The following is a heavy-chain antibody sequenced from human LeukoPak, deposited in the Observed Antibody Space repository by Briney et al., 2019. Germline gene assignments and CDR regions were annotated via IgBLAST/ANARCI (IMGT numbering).Heavy chain of an antibody. CDR3: IRYASGSRYEGAV. J-gene: IGHJ6*02. CDR2: IGGGGFRT. Sequence: GGSLRLSCAASEFTFSSYAMSWVRQAPGKGLEWVSGIGGGGFRTYYADSVKGRFTISRDNSKSTVYLQMDSLTADDTAVYYCIRYASGSRYEGAVWGPGTTVTVSS. V-gene: IGHV3-23*01. CDR1: EFTFSSYA. D-gene: IGHD3-10*01.